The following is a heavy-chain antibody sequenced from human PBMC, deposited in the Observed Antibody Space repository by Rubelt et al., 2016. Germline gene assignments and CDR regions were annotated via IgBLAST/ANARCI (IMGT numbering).Heavy chain of an antibody. J-gene: IGHJ4*02. CDR1: GFTFSSYW. CDR3: ARRSGYSYGYDY. D-gene: IGHD5-18*01. Sequence: EVQLVESGGGLVQPGGSLRLSCAASGFTFSSYWMHWVRQAPGKGLVWVSRINSDGSRPSYADSVKGRFTISRDNAKNTLYLQMNSLRAEDTAVYYCARRSGYSYGYDYWGQGTLVTVSS. V-gene: IGHV3-74*02. CDR2: INSDGSRP.